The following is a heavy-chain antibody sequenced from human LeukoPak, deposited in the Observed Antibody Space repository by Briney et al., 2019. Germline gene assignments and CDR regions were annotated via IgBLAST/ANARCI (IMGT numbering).Heavy chain of an antibody. D-gene: IGHD2-2*01. Sequence: SETLSLTCTVSGGSISSSSYYWGWIRQPPGKGLEWIGSIYYSGSTYYNPSLKSRVTISVDTSKNQFSLKLSSVIAADTAVYYCARHGAVVPAAQYYYYGMDVWGQGTTVTVSS. V-gene: IGHV4-39*01. J-gene: IGHJ6*02. CDR2: IYYSGST. CDR3: ARHGAVVPAAQYYYYGMDV. CDR1: GGSISSSSYY.